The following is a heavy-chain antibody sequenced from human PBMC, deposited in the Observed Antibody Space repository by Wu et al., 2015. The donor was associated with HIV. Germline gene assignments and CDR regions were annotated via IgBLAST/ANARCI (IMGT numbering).Heavy chain of an antibody. D-gene: IGHD5-12*01. V-gene: IGHV1-69*05. CDR2: IIPIFGTA. Sequence: QVQLVQSGAEVKKPGSSVKVSCKASGGTFSSYAISWVRQAPGQGLEWMGGIIPIFGTANYAQKFQGRVTMTRDTSISTAYMELRSLRSDDTAVYYCARAPSGYLKRYYFDNWGQGTWSPSPQ. J-gene: IGHJ4*02. CDR3: ARAPSGYLKRYYFDN. CDR1: GGTFSSYA.